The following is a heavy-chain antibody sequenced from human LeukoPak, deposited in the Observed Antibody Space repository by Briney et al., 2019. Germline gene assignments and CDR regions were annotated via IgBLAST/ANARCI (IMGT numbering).Heavy chain of an antibody. J-gene: IGHJ4*02. CDR1: GFTVSHNY. V-gene: IGHV3-66*01. CDR3: ARDLSGPLDY. CDR2: IYSGGST. Sequence: PGRSLRLSCAASGFTVSHNYMSWVRQAPGKGLEWVSVIYSGGSTNYADSVKGRFTISRDNSKNTLYLKMNSLRAEDTAVYYCARDLSGPLDYWGQGTLVTVSS. D-gene: IGHD5-12*01.